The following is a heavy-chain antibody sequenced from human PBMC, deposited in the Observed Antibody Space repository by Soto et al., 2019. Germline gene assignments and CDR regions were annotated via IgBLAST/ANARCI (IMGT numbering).Heavy chain of an antibody. J-gene: IGHJ6*02. D-gene: IGHD2-2*01. CDR1: GFTFSSYA. CDR3: ARYIPGVRYYGMDV. CDR2: ISESGTLT. V-gene: IGHV3-23*01. Sequence: EVQLLESGGGLVQPGGSLRLSCAASGFTFSSYAMKWVRQAPGKGLEWVALISESGTLTYYADSVKGRFTISRDNSGNTLFLQMYRMRAEDTAVYYCARYIPGVRYYGMDVWGQGTTVTVSS.